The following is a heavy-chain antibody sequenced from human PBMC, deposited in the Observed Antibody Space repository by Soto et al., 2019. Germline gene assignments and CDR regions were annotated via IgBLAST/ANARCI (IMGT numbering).Heavy chain of an antibody. V-gene: IGHV3-30*18. CDR2: ISYDGRDK. CDR3: AKDGDVGAAGYYFDY. Sequence: GVSLRLSCAPSGFSFSNYGMHWVSQAAGKVVERVAVISYDGRDKYHADSVKGRFTISRDNSEITLDLQMNSLRADDTAVYYCAKDGDVGAAGYYFDYWGQGTLVTVSS. J-gene: IGHJ4*02. CDR1: GFSFSNYG. D-gene: IGHD6-13*01.